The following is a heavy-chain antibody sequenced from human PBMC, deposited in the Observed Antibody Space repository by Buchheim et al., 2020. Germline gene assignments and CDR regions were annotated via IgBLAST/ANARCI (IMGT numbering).Heavy chain of an antibody. V-gene: IGHV3-30*18. CDR3: AKNRDPYLYLREFDY. J-gene: IGHJ4*02. CDR2: ISYDGNKK. CDR1: GFTFSSYG. D-gene: IGHD2-2*02. Sequence: QVQLVESGGGVVQTGRSLRLSCAASGFTFSSYGMHWVRQAPGKGLEWVALISYDGNKKYFADSVKGRFTISRDNSTNMLSLQMSSLKTEDTAIYYCAKNRDPYLYLREFDYWGQGTL.